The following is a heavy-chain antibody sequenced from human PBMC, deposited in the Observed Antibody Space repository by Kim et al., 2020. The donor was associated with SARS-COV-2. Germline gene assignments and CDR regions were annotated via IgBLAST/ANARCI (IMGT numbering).Heavy chain of an antibody. V-gene: IGHV1-8*01. J-gene: IGHJ4*02. Sequence: QKFQGRVTRTRNTSISTAYMELSSLRSEDTAVYYCARATMVRGVIDLLDYWGQGTLVTVSS. CDR3: ARATMVRGVIDLLDY. D-gene: IGHD3-10*01.